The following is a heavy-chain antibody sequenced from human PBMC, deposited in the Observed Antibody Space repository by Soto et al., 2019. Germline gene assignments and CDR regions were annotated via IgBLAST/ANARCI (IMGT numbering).Heavy chain of an antibody. CDR1: GGTFSSYA. Sequence: QVQLVQSGAEVKKPGSSVKVSCKASGGTFSSYAISWVRQAPGQGLEWMGGIIPIFGTANYAQKFQGRVTITPDESTSTAYMELSSLRSEDTAVYYCASWTPSSGWQGAAFDIRGQGTMVTVSS. J-gene: IGHJ3*02. CDR3: ASWTPSSGWQGAAFDI. V-gene: IGHV1-69*05. D-gene: IGHD6-19*01. CDR2: IIPIFGTA.